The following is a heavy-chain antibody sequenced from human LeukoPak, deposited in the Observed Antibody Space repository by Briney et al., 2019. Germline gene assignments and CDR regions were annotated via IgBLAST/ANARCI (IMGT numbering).Heavy chain of an antibody. CDR1: GGSISSYY. V-gene: IGHV4-59*01. Sequence: SETLSLTCTVSGGSISSYYWSWIRQPPGKGLEWIGYIYYSGSTNYNPSLKSRVTISVDTSKNQFSLKLSSVTAADTAVYYCARDRTPTYWGQGTLVTVSS. J-gene: IGHJ4*02. CDR3: ARDRTPTY. CDR2: IYYSGST.